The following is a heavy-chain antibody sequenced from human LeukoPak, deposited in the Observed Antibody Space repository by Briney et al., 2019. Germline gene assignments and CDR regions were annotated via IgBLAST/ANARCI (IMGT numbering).Heavy chain of an antibody. V-gene: IGHV4-39*01. J-gene: IGHJ4*02. CDR1: GGSISSSSYY. Sequence: SETLSLTCTVSGGSISSSSYYWGWIRQPPGKGLEWIGSIYYSGSTYYNPSLKSRVTISVDTSKNQFSLKLSSVTAADTAVYYCARLGDRGYDSGGDYWAREPWSPSPQ. D-gene: IGHD5-12*01. CDR3: ARLGDRGYDSGGDY. CDR2: IYYSGST.